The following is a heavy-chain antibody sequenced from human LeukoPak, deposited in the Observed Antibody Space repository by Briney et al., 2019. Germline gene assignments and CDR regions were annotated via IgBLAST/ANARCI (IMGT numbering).Heavy chain of an antibody. J-gene: IGHJ4*02. V-gene: IGHV3-7*01. CDR2: INQDGSEK. Sequence: GGSLRLSCAASGFTFSSYWMNWVRQAPGEGLEWVANINQDGSEKYYVDSVKGRFTISRENGKNSLYLQLNSLRAEDTAVYYCAREGPGEYFDYWGQGTLVTVSS. D-gene: IGHD3-10*01. CDR3: AREGPGEYFDY. CDR1: GFTFSSYW.